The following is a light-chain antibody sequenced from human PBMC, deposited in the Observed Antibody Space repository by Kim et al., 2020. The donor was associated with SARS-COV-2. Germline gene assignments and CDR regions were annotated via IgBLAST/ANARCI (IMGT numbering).Light chain of an antibody. CDR1: KLGDKY. CDR2: QHI. CDR3: QAWDSSTAVV. Sequence: SYELTQPPSVSVSPGQTASITCSGDKLGDKYACWYQQQPGQPPVLVIYQHIKRPSGIPERFSGSNSGNTATLTISGTQAMDEADYYCQAWDSSTAVVFGGGTQLTVL. V-gene: IGLV3-1*01. J-gene: IGLJ2*01.